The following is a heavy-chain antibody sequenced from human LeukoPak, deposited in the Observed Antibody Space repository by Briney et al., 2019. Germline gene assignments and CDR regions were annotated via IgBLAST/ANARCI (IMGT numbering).Heavy chain of an antibody. CDR2: IIPIFGTA. CDR3: ARAPTYYYDSSGEGYFDY. D-gene: IGHD3-22*01. CDR1: VGTFIIYA. J-gene: IGHJ4*02. V-gene: IGHV1-69*06. Sequence: GSSVTVSFKASVGTFIIYAISWVRQAPGQGREWMGRIIPIFGTANYAQKFQGRVTITADKSTSTAYMELSSLRSEDTAVYYCARAPTYYYDSSGEGYFDYWGQGTLVTVSS.